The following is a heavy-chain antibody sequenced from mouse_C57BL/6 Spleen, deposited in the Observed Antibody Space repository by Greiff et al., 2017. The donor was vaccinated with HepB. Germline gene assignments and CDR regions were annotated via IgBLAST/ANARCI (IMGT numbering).Heavy chain of an antibody. V-gene: IGHV1-69*01. Sequence: VQLQQPGAELVMPGASVKLSCKASGYTFTSYWMHWVKQRPGQGLEWIGEIDPSDSYTNYNQKFKGKSTLTVDKSSSTAYMQLSSLTSEDSAVYYCARQGLLQPSFDYWGQGTTLTVSS. J-gene: IGHJ2*01. CDR1: GYTFTSYW. CDR3: ARQGLLQPSFDY. CDR2: IDPSDSYT. D-gene: IGHD1-1*01.